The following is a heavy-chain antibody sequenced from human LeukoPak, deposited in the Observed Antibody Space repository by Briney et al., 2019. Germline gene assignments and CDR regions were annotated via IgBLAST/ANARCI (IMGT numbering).Heavy chain of an antibody. CDR2: ISSSSSYI. Sequence: GGSLRLSCATSGLTFSSYSMNWVRQAPGKGLEWVSSISSSSSYIYYADSVKGRFTISRDNAKNSLYLQMNSLRAEDTAVYYCARVLVVAATPDAFDIWGQGTMVTVSS. V-gene: IGHV3-21*01. D-gene: IGHD2-15*01. CDR3: ARVLVVAATPDAFDI. J-gene: IGHJ3*02. CDR1: GLTFSSYS.